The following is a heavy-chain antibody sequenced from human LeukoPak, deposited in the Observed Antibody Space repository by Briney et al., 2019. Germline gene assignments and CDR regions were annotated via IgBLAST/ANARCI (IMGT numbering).Heavy chain of an antibody. V-gene: IGHV3-66*01. CDR2: IYSGGST. D-gene: IGHD6-6*01. Sequence: GGSLRLSCATSGFTFSDYYMSWIRQAPGKGLEWVSVIYSGGSTYYADSVKGRFTISRDNSKNTLYLQMNSLRAEDTAVYYCAREYSSSSGDYWGQGTLVTVSS. J-gene: IGHJ4*02. CDR1: GFTFSDYY. CDR3: AREYSSSSGDY.